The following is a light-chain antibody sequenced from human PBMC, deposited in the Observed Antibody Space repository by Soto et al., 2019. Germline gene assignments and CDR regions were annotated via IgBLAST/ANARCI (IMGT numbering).Light chain of an antibody. CDR1: SSDVGGYNY. CDR2: DVS. CDR3: CSYAGSYGV. Sequence: QSVLTQPRSVSGSPGQSVTISCTGTSSDVGGYNYVSWYQQHPGKAPKLMIYDVSKRPSGVPDRFSGSKSGNTASLTISGLQAEDEADYYYCSYAGSYGVFGTGTKVTVL. J-gene: IGLJ1*01. V-gene: IGLV2-11*01.